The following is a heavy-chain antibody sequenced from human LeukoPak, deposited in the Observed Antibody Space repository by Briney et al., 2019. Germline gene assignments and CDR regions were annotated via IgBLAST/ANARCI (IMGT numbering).Heavy chain of an antibody. CDR2: ISGSGGST. D-gene: IGHD3-22*01. Sequence: PGGSLRLSCAASGFTFSSYAMSWVRQAPGKGLEWVSAISGSGGSTYYADSVKGRFTISRDNSKNTLYLQMNSLRAEDTAEYYCARYRKPPGYYYSSGYPNWFDPWGQGTLVTVSS. CDR3: ARYRKPPGYYYSSGYPNWFDP. V-gene: IGHV3-23*01. CDR1: GFTFSSYA. J-gene: IGHJ5*02.